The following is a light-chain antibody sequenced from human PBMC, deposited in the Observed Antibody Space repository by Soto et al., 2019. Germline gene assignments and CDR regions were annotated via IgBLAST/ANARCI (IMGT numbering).Light chain of an antibody. CDR2: GAS. CDR3: LLFEDSVT. CDR1: QCISRKT. V-gene: IGKV3-20*01. J-gene: IGKJ5*01. Sequence: GYRATRSCRASQCISRKTLAWYQRKPRQAPLLLIYGASSRATGIPHRLGGSGSGTDFTLTIVRLEPEEYAVYYCLLFEDSVTFGQVTRLDI.